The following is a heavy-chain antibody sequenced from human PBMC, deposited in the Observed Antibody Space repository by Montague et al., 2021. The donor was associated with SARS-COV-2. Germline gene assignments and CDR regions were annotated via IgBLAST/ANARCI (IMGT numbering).Heavy chain of an antibody. V-gene: IGHV3-7*01. Sequence: SLRLSCAASGFTFSNYWMSWVRQAPGKGPEWVANIHQDGNWIYYMDSVRGRFTISRDNARKSLYLQMSSLRDDDTAIYYCARGGTYYNLWSGFYNYHYAMDVWGQGTTVTVSS. D-gene: IGHD3-3*01. CDR1: GFTFSNYW. CDR3: ARGGTYYNLWSGFYNYHYAMDV. CDR2: IHQDGNWI. J-gene: IGHJ6*02.